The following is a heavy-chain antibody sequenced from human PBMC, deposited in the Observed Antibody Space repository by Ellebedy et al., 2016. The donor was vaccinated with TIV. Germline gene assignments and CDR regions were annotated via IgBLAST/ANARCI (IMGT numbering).Heavy chain of an antibody. CDR2: MNPDGSQI. CDR3: ARDRSYNTFDY. J-gene: IGHJ4*02. V-gene: IGHV3-7*04. Sequence: GESLKISXAASGFTFSSYAMHWVRQAPGKGLEWVAAMNPDGSQIGYVDSVKGRFTISRDNARNSLYLQMDSLRAEDTAVYYCARDRSYNTFDYWGQGTLVTVSS. D-gene: IGHD5-24*01. CDR1: GFTFSSYA.